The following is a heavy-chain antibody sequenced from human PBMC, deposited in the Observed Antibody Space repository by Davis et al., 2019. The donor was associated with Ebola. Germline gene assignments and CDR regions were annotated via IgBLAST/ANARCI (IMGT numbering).Heavy chain of an antibody. D-gene: IGHD2-21*02. V-gene: IGHV3-33*02. Sequence: GGSLRLSCAASGFIFSRYGMHWVRQAPGKGLEWVAVIWYDRSNKYYADSAKGRFTISRDYAKNSLFLQMNSLRAEDTAVYYCVRDPALVVTGGGWFFGLWGRGTLVTVSS. CDR1: GFIFSRYG. CDR3: VRDPALVVTGGGWFFGL. J-gene: IGHJ2*01. CDR2: IWYDRSNK.